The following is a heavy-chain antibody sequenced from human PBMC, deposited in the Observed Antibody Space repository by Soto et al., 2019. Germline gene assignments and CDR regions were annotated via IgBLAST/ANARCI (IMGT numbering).Heavy chain of an antibody. CDR2: ISGSGGST. J-gene: IGHJ4*02. V-gene: IGHV3-23*01. D-gene: IGHD3-3*01. CDR3: AKSITMFGVVIPPFGY. CDR1: GFTFSSYA. Sequence: EVQLLESGGGLVQPGGSLRLSCAASGFTFSSYAMSWVRQAPGKGLEWVSAISGSGGSTYYADSVKGRFTISRDNSKNTLYLQMNSLRAEDTAVYYCAKSITMFGVVIPPFGYWGQGTLVTVSS.